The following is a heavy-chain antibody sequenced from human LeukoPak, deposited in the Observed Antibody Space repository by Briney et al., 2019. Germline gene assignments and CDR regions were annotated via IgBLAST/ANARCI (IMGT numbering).Heavy chain of an antibody. CDR1: GFTFSSYA. CDR2: ISGSGGST. Sequence: GGSLRLSCAASGFTFSSYAMSWVRQAPGKGLEWVSAISGSGGSTYYADSVKGRFTISRDNSKNTLCLQMNSLRAEDTAVYYCASSFAGFLTGLIIHLGWFDPWGQGTLVTVSS. D-gene: IGHD3-9*01. J-gene: IGHJ5*02. V-gene: IGHV3-23*01. CDR3: ASSFAGFLTGLIIHLGWFDP.